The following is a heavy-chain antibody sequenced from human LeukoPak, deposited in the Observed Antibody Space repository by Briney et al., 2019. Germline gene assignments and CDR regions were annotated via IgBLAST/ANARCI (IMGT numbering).Heavy chain of an antibody. V-gene: IGHV1-69*05. CDR2: IIPIFGTA. D-gene: IGHD3-22*01. J-gene: IGHJ4*02. CDR3: ARPDYYDSSGYYGY. CDR1: GGTFSSYA. Sequence: SVKVSCKASGGTFSSYAISWVRQAPGQGLEWMGGIIPIFGTANYAQKLQGRVTMTTDTSTSTAYMELRSLRSDDTAVYYCARPDYYDSSGYYGYWGQGTLVTVSS.